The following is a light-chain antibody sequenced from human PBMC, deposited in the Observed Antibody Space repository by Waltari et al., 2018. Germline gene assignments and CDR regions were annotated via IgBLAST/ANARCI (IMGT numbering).Light chain of an antibody. V-gene: IGKV1-33*01. CDR1: QNISNY. Sequence: DIPMTQSPSSLSASVGDRVTITCQASQNISNYLNWYQQKPWKAPKLLIYDASNLETGVPSRFSGSGSGTDFTFTISSLQPEDIATYYCQQYDNLPSYTFGQGTKLEIK. CDR2: DAS. CDR3: QQYDNLPSYT. J-gene: IGKJ2*01.